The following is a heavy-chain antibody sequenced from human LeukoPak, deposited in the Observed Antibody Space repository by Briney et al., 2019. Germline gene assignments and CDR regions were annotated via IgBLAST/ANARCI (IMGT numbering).Heavy chain of an antibody. J-gene: IGHJ4*02. CDR2: ISYEGSNK. CDR1: GFTFTTYG. D-gene: IGHD4-23*01. Sequence: GRSLRLSCAASGFTFTTYGMHWVRQAPGKGLEWVAFISYEGSNKYYADSVKGRFTISRDNSKNTLYLQMNSLRAEDTAVYYCAKGLGTVVTGASVAFDYWGQGTLVTVSS. V-gene: IGHV3-30*18. CDR3: AKGLGTVVTGASVAFDY.